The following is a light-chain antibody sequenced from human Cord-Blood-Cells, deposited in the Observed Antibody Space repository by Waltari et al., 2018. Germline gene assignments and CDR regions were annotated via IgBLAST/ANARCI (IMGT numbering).Light chain of an antibody. CDR2: EGS. CDR1: SSDFGSYNL. J-gene: IGLJ2*01. CDR3: CSYAGSSTYVV. V-gene: IGLV2-23*01. Sequence: QSALTQPASVSGSPGQSITISCTGTSSDFGSYNLVSWYQQHPGKAPKLMIYEGSKRPSGVSKRFSGSKSGNTASLTISGLQAEDEADYYCCSYAGSSTYVVFGGGTKLTVL.